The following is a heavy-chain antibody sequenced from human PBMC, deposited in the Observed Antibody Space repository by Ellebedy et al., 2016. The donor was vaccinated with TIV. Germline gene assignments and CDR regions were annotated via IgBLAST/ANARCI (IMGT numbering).Heavy chain of an antibody. Sequence: PGGSLRLSFAPPGFTFSSYSMNWVRQAPGKRLEWVSYISSSSSTIYYADSVKGRFTISRDNAKNSLYLQMNSLRDEDTAVYYCARGGGIKLWSYFDYWGQGTLVTVSS. CDR3: ARGGGIKLWSYFDY. CDR2: ISSSSSTI. CDR1: GFTFSSYS. J-gene: IGHJ4*02. D-gene: IGHD3-10*01. V-gene: IGHV3-48*02.